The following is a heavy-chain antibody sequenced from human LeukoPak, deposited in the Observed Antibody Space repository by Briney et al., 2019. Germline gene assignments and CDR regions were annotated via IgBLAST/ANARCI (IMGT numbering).Heavy chain of an antibody. CDR3: ARGPSIEKGILNWFDP. J-gene: IGHJ5*02. D-gene: IGHD5-24*01. V-gene: IGHV1-8*01. CDR2: MNPNSGNT. Sequence: ASVKVSCKASGYTFTSYDINWVRQATGQGLEWMGWMNPNSGNTGYAQRFQGRVTMTRNTSISTAYMELSSLRSEDTAGYYCARGPSIEKGILNWFDPWGQGTPVTVSS. CDR1: GYTFTSYD.